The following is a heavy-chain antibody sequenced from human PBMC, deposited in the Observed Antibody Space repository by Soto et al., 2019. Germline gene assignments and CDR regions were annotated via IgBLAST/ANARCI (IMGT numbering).Heavy chain of an antibody. CDR3: ARGMDRKIGLFDL. V-gene: IGHV4-59*11. D-gene: IGHD3-16*01. J-gene: IGHJ5*02. CDR1: GGSMSGLY. CDR2: VYSNGAT. Sequence: QVQLQEAGPGLVKPSETLSITCTVSGGSMSGLYWSWIRQSPLKGLEWIGYVYSNGATNYNPSFKGRATLSVDTSKNQFSLRLTSVTAADTAVYYWARGMDRKIGLFDLWGPGNLITVAS.